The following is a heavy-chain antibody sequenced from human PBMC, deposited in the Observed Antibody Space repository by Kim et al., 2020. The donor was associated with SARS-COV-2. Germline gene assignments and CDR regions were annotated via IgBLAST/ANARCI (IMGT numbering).Heavy chain of an antibody. J-gene: IGHJ4*02. CDR3: VRTEVLRYLEWLY. CDR2: INPNSGAT. CDR1: GYIFIDYY. Sequence: ASVKVSCKASGYIFIDYYMHWVRQAPGQGLEWMGWINPNSGATNYAQKFQGRVIMTRDTSISTAYMELSSLRSDDTAVYYCVRTEVLRYLEWLYWGQGTLVTVSS. V-gene: IGHV1-2*02. D-gene: IGHD3-3*01.